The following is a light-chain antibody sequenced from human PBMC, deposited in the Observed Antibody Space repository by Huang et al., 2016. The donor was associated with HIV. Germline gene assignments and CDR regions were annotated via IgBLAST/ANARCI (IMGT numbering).Light chain of an antibody. CDR2: GSS. V-gene: IGKV3-20*01. Sequence: IVLTQSPGTLSLSPGERATLSCRASQRVSSSYLACYQQKPGQAPMLLIYGSSSRATGIPDRFSGSGSGTDFTLTISRLEPEDFAVYYCQQYGSSLYTFGQGTKLEIK. J-gene: IGKJ2*01. CDR3: QQYGSSLYT. CDR1: QRVSSSY.